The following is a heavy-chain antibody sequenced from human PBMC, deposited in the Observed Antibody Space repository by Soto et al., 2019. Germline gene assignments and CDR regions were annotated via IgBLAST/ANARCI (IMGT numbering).Heavy chain of an antibody. CDR3: ARDTYCSSTSCYAYYDYYYMDV. CDR1: GYTFTSYG. D-gene: IGHD2-2*01. CDR2: ISAYNGNT. V-gene: IGHV1-18*01. Sequence: ASVKVSCKASGYTFTSYGISWVRQAPGQGLEWMGWISAYNGNTNYAQKLQGRVTMTTDTSTSTAYMELRSLRSDDTAVYYCARDTYCSSTSCYAYYDYYYMDVWGKGTTVTVSS. J-gene: IGHJ6*03.